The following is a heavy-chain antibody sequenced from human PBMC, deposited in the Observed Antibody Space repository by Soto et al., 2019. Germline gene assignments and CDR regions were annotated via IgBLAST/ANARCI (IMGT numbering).Heavy chain of an antibody. Sequence: QVQVVESGGGMVHPEKSLRLSCAASGFTFSNFGMHWVRQAPGKGLEWVAVISNDGTSENYAQSVKGRFTISRDNSKNTLYLQMNSLRAEDTAVYYCAGGSGSYYVWGQGTLVTVSS. CDR1: GFTFSNFG. CDR3: AGGSGSYYV. D-gene: IGHD1-26*01. J-gene: IGHJ4*02. CDR2: ISNDGTSE. V-gene: IGHV3-30*03.